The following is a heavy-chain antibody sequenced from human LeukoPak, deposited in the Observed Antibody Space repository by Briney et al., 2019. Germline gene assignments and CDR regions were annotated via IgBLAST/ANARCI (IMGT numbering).Heavy chain of an antibody. V-gene: IGHV1-69*13. D-gene: IGHD3-22*01. CDR3: ARGGYYYDSSGSLGGP. Sequence: SVKVSCKASGGTFSSYAISWVRQAPGQGLEWMGGIIPIFGTANYARKFQGRVTITADESTSTAYMELSSLRSEDTAVYYCARGGYYYDSSGSLGGPWGQGTLVTVSS. CDR2: IIPIFGTA. J-gene: IGHJ5*02. CDR1: GGTFSSYA.